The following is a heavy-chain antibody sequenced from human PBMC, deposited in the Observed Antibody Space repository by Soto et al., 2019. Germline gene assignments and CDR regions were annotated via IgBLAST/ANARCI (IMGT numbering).Heavy chain of an antibody. CDR3: ARDYDGTSYFDY. V-gene: IGHV3-21*01. CDR1: GFIFSSYS. CDR2: ISTGSSYK. D-gene: IGHD3-16*01. Sequence: PGGSLRLSCAASGFIFSSYSMNWVRQAPGKGLEWVSSISTGSSYKYYADSVKGRFTISRDNAKNSLYLQMNSLRAEDTAVYYCARDYDGTSYFDYWGQGTLVTVSS. J-gene: IGHJ4*02.